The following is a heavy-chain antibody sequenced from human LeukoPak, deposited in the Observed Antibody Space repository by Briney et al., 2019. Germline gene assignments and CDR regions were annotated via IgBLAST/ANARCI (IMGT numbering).Heavy chain of an antibody. Sequence: SETLSLICAVSSGSISTYYWSWIRQPPGKGLEWIGYIYYSGSTNYNPSLKSPFTISVDTSKNQFSLKLTSVTAADTAVYYCARGRGLHYYDSSGFHSGAFDIWGQGTMVTVSS. D-gene: IGHD3-22*01. CDR3: ARGRGLHYYDSSGFHSGAFDI. J-gene: IGHJ3*02. CDR1: SGSISTYY. V-gene: IGHV4-59*01. CDR2: IYYSGST.